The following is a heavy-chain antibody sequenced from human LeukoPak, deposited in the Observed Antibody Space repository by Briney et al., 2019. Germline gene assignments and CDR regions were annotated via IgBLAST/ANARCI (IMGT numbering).Heavy chain of an antibody. Sequence: GESLRISCKGSGYSFTSYWIAWVRQMPGKGLEWMGIVYPADSDTRYSPSFQGQVTISGDKSISTAYLQWSSLKASDTAMYYCARSYCSGGSCYDYWGQGTLVTVSS. D-gene: IGHD2-15*01. V-gene: IGHV5-51*01. CDR2: VYPADSDT. J-gene: IGHJ4*02. CDR1: GYSFTSYW. CDR3: ARSYCSGGSCYDY.